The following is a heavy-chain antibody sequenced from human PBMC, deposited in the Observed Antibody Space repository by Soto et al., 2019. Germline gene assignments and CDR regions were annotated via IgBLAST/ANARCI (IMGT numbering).Heavy chain of an antibody. CDR2: IYYSGST. CDR1: GGSISSSSYY. J-gene: IGHJ6*02. Sequence: SETLSLTCTVSGGSISSSSYYWGWIRQPPGKGLEWIGSIYYSGSTYYNPSLKSRVTISVGTSKNQFSLKLSSVTAADTAVYYCASLYSSGWYGGIYGMDVWGQGTTVTVSS. CDR3: ASLYSSGWYGGIYGMDV. V-gene: IGHV4-39*01. D-gene: IGHD6-19*01.